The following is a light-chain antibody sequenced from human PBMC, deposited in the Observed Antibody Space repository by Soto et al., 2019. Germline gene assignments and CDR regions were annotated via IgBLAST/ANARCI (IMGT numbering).Light chain of an antibody. CDR1: SSNIGSNT. CDR2: SNN. V-gene: IGLV1-44*01. Sequence: QSVLTQPPSASGTPGQRGTISCSGSSSNIGSNTVNWYQQLPGTAPKLLIYSNNQRPSGVPDRFSGSKSGTSASLAISGRQSEDEADYYCAAWDDSLNGLVFGGGTKLTVL. CDR3: AAWDDSLNGLV. J-gene: IGLJ2*01.